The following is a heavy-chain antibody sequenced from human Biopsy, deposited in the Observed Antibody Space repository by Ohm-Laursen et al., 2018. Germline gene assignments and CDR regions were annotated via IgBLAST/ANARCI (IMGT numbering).Heavy chain of an antibody. CDR3: ARGSRTSGWPYFAN. D-gene: IGHD6-19*01. Sequence: SDTLSLTCTVSGDSLSSGPDNWSWVRQPPGQGLEYIGFIYSGGNTNYNPSLQNRVTMSVDTSKNQFSLKLSSVIAADPAVYYCARGSRTSGWPYFANWGQGTLVIVSS. CDR1: GDSLSSGPDN. J-gene: IGHJ4*02. V-gene: IGHV4-61*01. CDR2: IYSGGNT.